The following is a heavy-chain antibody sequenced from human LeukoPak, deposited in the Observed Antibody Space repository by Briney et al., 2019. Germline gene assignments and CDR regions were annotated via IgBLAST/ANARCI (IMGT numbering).Heavy chain of an antibody. CDR3: SKARIVGPPTPLRF. J-gene: IGHJ4*02. CDR2: ISYDGSNK. D-gene: IGHD1-26*01. V-gene: IGHV3-30*18. CDR1: GFTFSSYG. Sequence: GRSLRLSCAVSGFTFSSYGMHWVRQAPGKGLEWVAVISYDGSNKYYADSVKGRFTISGDNSKNTLYLQMNSLRAEDTAVYYCSKARIVGPPTPLRFWGQGTLVTVSS.